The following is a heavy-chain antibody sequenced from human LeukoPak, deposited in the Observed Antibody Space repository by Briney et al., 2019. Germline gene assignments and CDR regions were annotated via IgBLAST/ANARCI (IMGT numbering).Heavy chain of an antibody. CDR3: ARDHYDSSGYYYEGDAFDI. Sequence: GGSLRLSCAASGFTVSSNYMSWVRQAPGKGLEWVSVIYSGGSTYYADSVKGRFIISRDNVKNTLYLQMNSLRAEDTAVYYCARDHYDSSGYYYEGDAFDIWGQGTMVTVSS. CDR1: GFTVSSNY. V-gene: IGHV3-53*01. CDR2: IYSGGST. D-gene: IGHD3-22*01. J-gene: IGHJ3*02.